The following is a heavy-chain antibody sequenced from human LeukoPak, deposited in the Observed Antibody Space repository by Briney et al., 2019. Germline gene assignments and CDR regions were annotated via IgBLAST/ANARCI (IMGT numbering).Heavy chain of an antibody. CDR3: AREPSGWYVDY. V-gene: IGHV3-74*01. J-gene: IGHJ4*02. D-gene: IGHD6-19*01. CDR2: INSDGSST. Sequence: GGSLRLSCAASGFTFSSYWMHWVRQAPGKGLVWVSRINSDGSSTSYADSVKGRFTISRDHAKNSVYLQMSGLRAEDTAVYFCAREPSGWYVDYWGQGTLVTVSS. CDR1: GFTFSSYW.